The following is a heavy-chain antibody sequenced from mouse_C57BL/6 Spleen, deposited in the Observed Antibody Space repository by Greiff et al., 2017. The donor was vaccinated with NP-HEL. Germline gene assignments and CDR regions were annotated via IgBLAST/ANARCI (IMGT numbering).Heavy chain of an antibody. J-gene: IGHJ4*01. V-gene: IGHV1-43*01. CDR1: GYSFTGYY. CDR2: INPSTGGT. D-gene: IGHD1-1*01. CDR3: ARGGYYGSSYGFYAMDY. Sequence: EVQLQQSGPELVKPGASVKISCKASGYSFTGYYMHWVKQSSEKSLEWIGEINPSTGGTSYNQKFKGKAPLTVDKSSSTAYIQLKSLRSEDSAVYYCARGGYYGSSYGFYAMDYWGQGTSVTVSS.